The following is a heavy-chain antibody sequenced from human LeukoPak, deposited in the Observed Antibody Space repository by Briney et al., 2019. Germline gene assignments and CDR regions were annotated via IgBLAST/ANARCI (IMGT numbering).Heavy chain of an antibody. CDR1: GFTFSSYW. D-gene: IGHD3-22*01. V-gene: IGHV3-7*01. CDR2: IKQDGSEK. Sequence: GGSLRLSCAASGFTFSSYWMSWVRQAPGKGLEWVANIKQDGSEKYYVDSVKGRFTISRDNAKNSLYLQMNSLRAEDTAVYYCATGNYYDSRGYYTFGHWGQGTLVTVSS. CDR3: ATGNYYDSRGYYTFGH. J-gene: IGHJ1*01.